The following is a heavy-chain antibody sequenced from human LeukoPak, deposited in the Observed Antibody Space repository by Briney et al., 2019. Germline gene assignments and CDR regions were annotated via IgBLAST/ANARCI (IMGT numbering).Heavy chain of an antibody. CDR3: ARVIMTSVVTDNYYFYGMDV. Sequence: GGSLRLSCAAPGFTFSSYSMSWVRQAPGKGLEWVSFISSRSSHIYYADSVKGRFTISRDNAKNSLYLQMNSLRAEDTAVYYCARVIMTSVVTDNYYFYGMDVWGQGTTVTVSS. J-gene: IGHJ6*02. CDR2: ISSRSSHI. V-gene: IGHV3-21*01. CDR1: GFTFSSYS. D-gene: IGHD4-23*01.